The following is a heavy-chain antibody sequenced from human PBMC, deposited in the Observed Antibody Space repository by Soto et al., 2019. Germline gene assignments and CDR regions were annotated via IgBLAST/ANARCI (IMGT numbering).Heavy chain of an antibody. J-gene: IGHJ4*02. Sequence: QVQLQESGPGLLKPSETLSLTCTVSGGTISSGCWSWFRQPPGKGLEWIGYIYYSGSTNCNPSLKSRVTISVDTSKNQFSLKLSSVTAADTAVYYCARRYGSAIDYWGQGTLVTVSS. CDR1: GGTISSGC. CDR3: ARRYGSAIDY. V-gene: IGHV4-59*08. D-gene: IGHD1-26*01. CDR2: IYYSGST.